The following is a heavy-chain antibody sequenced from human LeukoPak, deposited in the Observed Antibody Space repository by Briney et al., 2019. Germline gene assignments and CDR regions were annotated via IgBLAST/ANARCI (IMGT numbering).Heavy chain of an antibody. D-gene: IGHD3-22*01. CDR1: GHTFSTYY. V-gene: IGHV1-46*01. CDR2: INPSDGIT. CDR3: ARDLVGYRHYYDSRYYREYFDY. Sequence: ASVKVSCKASGHTFSTYYMHWVRQAPGQGPEWMGMINPSDGITSNAQKFQGRVTMTRDTSTSTVYMELTSLRSEDTAVYYCARDLVGYRHYYDSRYYREYFDYWGQGTLVTVPS. J-gene: IGHJ4*02.